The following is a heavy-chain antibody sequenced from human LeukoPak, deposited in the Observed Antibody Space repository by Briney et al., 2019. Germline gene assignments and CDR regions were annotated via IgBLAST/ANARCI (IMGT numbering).Heavy chain of an antibody. Sequence: PSETLSLTCTVSGVSISTYYWTWIRQPPGKGLEWIGYIYYSGSTNYNPSLKSRVTISVDTSKNQFSLKLSSVTAADTAVYYCARVTGYRIEDYFDYWGQGTLVTVSS. D-gene: IGHD6-13*01. CDR2: IYYSGST. V-gene: IGHV4-59*01. CDR3: ARVTGYRIEDYFDY. J-gene: IGHJ4*02. CDR1: GVSISTYY.